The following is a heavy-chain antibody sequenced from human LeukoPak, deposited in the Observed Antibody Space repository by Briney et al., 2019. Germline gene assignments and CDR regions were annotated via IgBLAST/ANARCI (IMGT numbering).Heavy chain of an antibody. D-gene: IGHD1-1*01. J-gene: IGHJ5*02. CDR3: ARLATGTTFRFDP. CDR2: IYYSGST. V-gene: IGHV4-59*01. Sequence: PSETLSLTCTVSGGSISSYYWSWIRQPPGEGLEWIGYIYYSGSTNYNPSLKSRVTISVDTSKNQFSLKLSSVTAADTAVYYCARLATGTTFRFDPWGQGTLVTVSS. CDR1: GGSISSYY.